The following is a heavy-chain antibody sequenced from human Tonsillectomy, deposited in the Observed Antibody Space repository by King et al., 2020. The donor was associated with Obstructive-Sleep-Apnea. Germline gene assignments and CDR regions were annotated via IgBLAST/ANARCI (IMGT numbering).Heavy chain of an antibody. CDR1: GGSISSSSYY. Sequence: LQLQESGPGLVKPSENLSLTCTVSGGSISSSSYYWGWIRQPPGKGLEWIGSIYYSGSTYYNPSLKSRVTISVDTSKNQFSLKLSSVTAADTAVYYCARDSSGLYDYWGQGTLVTVSS. V-gene: IGHV4-39*07. J-gene: IGHJ4*02. CDR2: IYYSGST. CDR3: ARDSSGLYDY. D-gene: IGHD3-22*01.